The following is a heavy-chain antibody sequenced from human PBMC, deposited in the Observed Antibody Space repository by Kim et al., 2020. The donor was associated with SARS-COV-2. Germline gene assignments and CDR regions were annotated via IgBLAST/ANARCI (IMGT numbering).Heavy chain of an antibody. CDR3: ARDPARGPARMFEY. CDR2: IRQDGSEK. CDR1: GFTISIYW. Sequence: GGSLRLSCAASGFTISIYWMTWVRQAPGKGLEWVANIRQDGSEKNFADSVRGRFTISRDNAKNSLYLQMNSLRGEDTAMYYCARDPARGPARMFEYWGQGILVTVSS. V-gene: IGHV3-7*03. J-gene: IGHJ4*02. D-gene: IGHD6-6*01.